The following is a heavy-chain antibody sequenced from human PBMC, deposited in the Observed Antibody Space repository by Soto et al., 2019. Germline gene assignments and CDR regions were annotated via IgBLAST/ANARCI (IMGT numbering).Heavy chain of an antibody. CDR3: ANDGRVVKSFTY. CDR1: GFTFSSYA. Sequence: GGSLRLSGAASGFTFSSYAMSYVRQAPGKGLEWVSAISGSGGSTYYADSVKGRFTISRDNTKNTLYLQMNSLRAEDTAVYYCANDGRVVKSFTYWCKGSLVTVSS. V-gene: IGHV3-23*01. D-gene: IGHD3-22*01. CDR2: ISGSGGST. J-gene: IGHJ4*02.